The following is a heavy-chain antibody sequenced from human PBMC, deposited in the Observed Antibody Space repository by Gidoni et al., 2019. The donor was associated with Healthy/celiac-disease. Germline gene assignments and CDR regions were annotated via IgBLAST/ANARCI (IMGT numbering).Heavy chain of an antibody. V-gene: IGHV3-30*01. D-gene: IGHD3-10*01. CDR3: ARGGITMVRGVIAGLYGMDV. J-gene: IGHJ6*02. Sequence: FTISRDNSKNTLYLQMNSLRAEDTAVYYCARGGITMVRGVIAGLYGMDVWGQGTTVTVSS.